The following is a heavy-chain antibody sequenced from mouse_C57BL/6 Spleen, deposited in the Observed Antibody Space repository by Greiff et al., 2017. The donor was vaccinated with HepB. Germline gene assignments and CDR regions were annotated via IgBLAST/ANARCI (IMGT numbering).Heavy chain of an antibody. CDR2: IDPSDSYT. CDR3: ARHGGWAYLDY. D-gene: IGHD3-3*01. J-gene: IGHJ2*01. Sequence: QVQLQQPGAELVKPGASVKLSCKASGYTFTSYWMQWVKQRPGQGLEWIGEIDPSDSYTNYNQKFKGKATLTVDTSSSTAYMQLSSLTSEDSAVYYCARHGGWAYLDYWGQGTTLTVSS. CDR1: GYTFTSYW. V-gene: IGHV1-50*01.